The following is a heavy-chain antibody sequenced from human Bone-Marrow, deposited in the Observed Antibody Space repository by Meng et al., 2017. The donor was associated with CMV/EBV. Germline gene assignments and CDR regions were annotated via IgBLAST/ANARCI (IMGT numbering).Heavy chain of an antibody. J-gene: IGHJ4*02. D-gene: IGHD3-10*01. V-gene: IGHV3-23*03. CDR1: GFTFSNYA. CDR2: IYRDGGST. CDR3: ASSLH. Sequence: GESLKISCAASGFTFSNYAMTWVRQAPGKGLEWVSVIYRDGGSTFYADSVKGRFTLSRDNSKNTLYLQMNSLRAEDTAVYYCASSLHWGQGTLVTVSS.